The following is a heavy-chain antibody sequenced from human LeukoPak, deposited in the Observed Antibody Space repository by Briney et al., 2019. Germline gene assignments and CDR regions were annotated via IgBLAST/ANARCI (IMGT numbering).Heavy chain of an antibody. J-gene: IGHJ5*02. CDR3: ARDPGGGIVVVVAATPYWFDP. D-gene: IGHD2-15*01. Sequence: ASVKASYKASGYTFTNYGISWVRQAPGQGREWMGWISAYNGNTNYAQKLQGRVTMTTDTSTSTAYMELRSLRSDDTAVYYCARDPGGGIVVVVAATPYWFDPWGQGTLVTVSS. CDR1: GYTFTNYG. CDR2: ISAYNGNT. V-gene: IGHV1-18*01.